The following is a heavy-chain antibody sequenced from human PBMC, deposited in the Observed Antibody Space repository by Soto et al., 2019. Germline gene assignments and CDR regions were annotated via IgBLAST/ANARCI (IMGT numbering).Heavy chain of an antibody. CDR3: ARVRTTSYGVNWFDP. Sequence: GGSLRLSCAASGFSFSYFWMHWLRQVPGKGLVWVSRINIDGSTTNYADSVEGRFTVSRDNAKNTLYLQMNSLRAEDTAVYYCARVRTTSYGVNWFDPWGQGTQVTVSS. CDR2: INIDGSTT. CDR1: GFSFSYFW. J-gene: IGHJ5*02. D-gene: IGHD1-1*01. V-gene: IGHV3-74*01.